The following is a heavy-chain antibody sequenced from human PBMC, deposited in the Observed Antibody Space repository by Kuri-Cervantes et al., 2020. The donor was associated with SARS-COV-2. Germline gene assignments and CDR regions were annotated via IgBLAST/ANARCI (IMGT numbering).Heavy chain of an antibody. Sequence: ASVKVSCKASGYTFINYLVHWVRQAPGQGLEWMGIINPSSGSTDYAQKFQGRVTMTRDASTSTVYMELSSLRSEDTAVYYCATVGLRYFNGMDVWGQGTTVTVSS. CDR1: GYTFINYL. D-gene: IGHD3-9*01. J-gene: IGHJ6*02. V-gene: IGHV1-46*01. CDR2: INPSSGST. CDR3: ATVGLRYFNGMDV.